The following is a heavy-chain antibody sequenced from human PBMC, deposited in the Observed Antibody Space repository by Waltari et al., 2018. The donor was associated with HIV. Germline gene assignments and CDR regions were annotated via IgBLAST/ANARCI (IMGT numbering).Heavy chain of an antibody. J-gene: IGHJ4*02. V-gene: IGHV1-8*02. D-gene: IGHD3-16*02. CDR1: GYNFFDCD. Sequence: QVPLVQSGAAVTRARASVTVSCQASGYNFFDCDINWLRQGTGKGIEWRGWINLHRGHTDCARNFYGRVSRTSDSSTCTADMELRGLTCEYAGCYYCARGRDFDCKGYTVCSHWGEGTPGAV. CDR3: ARGRDFDCKGYTVCSH. CDR2: INLHRGHT.